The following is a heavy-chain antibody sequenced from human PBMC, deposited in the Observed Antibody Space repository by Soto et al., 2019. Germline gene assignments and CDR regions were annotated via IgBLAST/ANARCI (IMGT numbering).Heavy chain of an antibody. J-gene: IGHJ4*02. CDR3: ARRGDCSGGSCQLDY. D-gene: IGHD2-15*01. V-gene: IGHV4-34*01. CDR2: INHSGSN. Sequence: QVQLQQWGAGLLKPSETLSLTCAVYGGSFSGYYWSWIRQPPGKGLEWIGEINHSGSNNYNPSLKSRVTISVDTSKNQFSLKLSSVTAADTAVYYCARRGDCSGGSCQLDYWGQGTLVTVSS. CDR1: GGSFSGYY.